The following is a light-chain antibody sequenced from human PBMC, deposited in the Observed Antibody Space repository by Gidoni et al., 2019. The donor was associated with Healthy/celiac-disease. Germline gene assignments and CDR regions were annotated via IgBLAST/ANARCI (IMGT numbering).Light chain of an antibody. CDR3: QQYYSTPHT. Sequence: DIVMTQSPASLAVSLGERATINCKSSQSVLYSSNNKNYLAWYQQKPGQPPKLLIYWASTRESGVPDRFSGSGSGTDFTLTISSLQAEDVAVYYCQQYYSTPHTFXXXTKLEIK. CDR1: QSVLYSSNNKNY. J-gene: IGKJ2*01. CDR2: WAS. V-gene: IGKV4-1*01.